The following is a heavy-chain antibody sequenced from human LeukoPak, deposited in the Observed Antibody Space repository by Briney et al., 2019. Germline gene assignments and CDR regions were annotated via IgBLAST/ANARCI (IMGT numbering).Heavy chain of an antibody. J-gene: IGHJ5*02. CDR3: ARDRYYDSSGYYGP. Sequence: KAGGSLRLSCAASGFTFSDYYMSWIRQAPGKGLEWVSYISSSGSTIYYADSVKGRFTISRDNAKNSLYLQMNSLRAEDTAVYYCARDRYYDSSGYYGPWGQGTLVTASS. D-gene: IGHD3-22*01. CDR1: GFTFSDYY. CDR2: ISSSGSTI. V-gene: IGHV3-11*01.